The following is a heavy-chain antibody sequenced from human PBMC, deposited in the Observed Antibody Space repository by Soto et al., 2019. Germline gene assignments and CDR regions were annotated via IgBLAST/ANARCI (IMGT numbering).Heavy chain of an antibody. Sequence: GGSLRLSCAASGFTFGKFVMRWVRQTPGKGLEWFSTITETGADTYYTDSVKGRFTISRDNSKNTLYLQMTTLRAEDTALYYCTKASSDRNHMEVWGPGTTVTVSS. V-gene: IGHV3-23*01. J-gene: IGHJ6*02. CDR2: ITETGADT. CDR3: TKASSDRNHMEV. CDR1: GFTFGKFV.